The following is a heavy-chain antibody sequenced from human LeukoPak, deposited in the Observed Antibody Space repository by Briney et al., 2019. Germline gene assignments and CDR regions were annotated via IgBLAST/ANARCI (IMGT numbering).Heavy chain of an antibody. V-gene: IGHV3-23*01. CDR3: AKDGSGCSGGSCYQNFDY. CDR2: ISGSGGST. D-gene: IGHD2-15*01. Sequence: GGSLRLSCAASRFTFSSYAMSWVRQAPGKGLEWVSGISGSGGSTYYADSVKGRFTISRDNSKNTLYPQMNSLRAEDTAVYYCAKDGSGCSGGSCYQNFDYWGQGTLVTVS. J-gene: IGHJ4*02. CDR1: RFTFSSYA.